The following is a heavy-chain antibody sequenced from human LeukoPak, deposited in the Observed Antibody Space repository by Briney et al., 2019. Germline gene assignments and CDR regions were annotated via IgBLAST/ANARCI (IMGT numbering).Heavy chain of an antibody. CDR1: GGSFSGYY. CDR2: INHSGST. D-gene: IGHD2-2*01. V-gene: IGHV4-34*01. CDR3: ARLGCSSTSCSATTSMDV. Sequence: PSETLSFTCAVYGGSFSGYYWSWIRQPPGKGLEWIGEINHSGSTNYNPSLKSRVTISVDTSKNQFSLKLSSVTAADTAVYYCARLGCSSTSCSATTSMDVWGQGTTVTVSS. J-gene: IGHJ6*02.